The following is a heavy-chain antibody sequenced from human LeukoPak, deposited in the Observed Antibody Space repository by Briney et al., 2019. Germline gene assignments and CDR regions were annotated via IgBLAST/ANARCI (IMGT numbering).Heavy chain of an antibody. CDR3: ARDLYYDSSGYYTPLTKNFDY. V-gene: IGHV1-2*02. CDR1: GYTFTGYY. D-gene: IGHD3-22*01. CDR2: INPNSGGT. J-gene: IGHJ4*02. Sequence: ASVKVSCKASGYTFTGYYMHWVRQAPGQGLEWMGWINPNSGGTNYAQKFQGRVTMTRDTSISTAYMELSRLRSDDTAVYYCARDLYYDSSGYYTPLTKNFDYWGQGTLVTVSS.